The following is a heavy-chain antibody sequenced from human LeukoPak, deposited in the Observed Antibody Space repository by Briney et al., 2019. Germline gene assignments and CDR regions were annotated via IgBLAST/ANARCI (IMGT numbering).Heavy chain of an antibody. CDR2: INHSGST. J-gene: IGHJ4*02. D-gene: IGHD5-18*01. Sequence: KTSETLSLTCDVYGGSFRGYYWSWIRQPPGKGLEWIGEINHSGSTNYNPSLKSRVTISVDTSKNQFSLKLSSVTAADTAVYYCARTLNTAMATNFDYWGQGTLVTVSS. CDR1: GGSFRGYY. CDR3: ARTLNTAMATNFDY. V-gene: IGHV4-34*01.